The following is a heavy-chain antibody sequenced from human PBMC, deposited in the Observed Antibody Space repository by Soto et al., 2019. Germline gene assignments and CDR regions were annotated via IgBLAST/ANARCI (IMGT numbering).Heavy chain of an antibody. Sequence: QVQLVESGGGVVQPGRSLRLSCAASGFTFSSYGMHWVHQAPGKGLEWVAVIWYDGSNKYYADSVKGRFTISRDNSKNTLYLQMNSLRAEDTAVYYCAREMGDYYDSRGHPYYGIDVWGQGTTVTVSS. D-gene: IGHD3-22*01. J-gene: IGHJ6*02. CDR3: AREMGDYYDSRGHPYYGIDV. V-gene: IGHV3-33*01. CDR2: IWYDGSNK. CDR1: GFTFSSYG.